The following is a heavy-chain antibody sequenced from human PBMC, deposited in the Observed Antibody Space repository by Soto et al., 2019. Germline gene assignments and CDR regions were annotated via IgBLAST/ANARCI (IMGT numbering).Heavy chain of an antibody. D-gene: IGHD3-10*01. Sequence: QVHLVQSGPEVKKPGASMKVSCKASGYSFSSYGITWVRQAPGQGLEWMVWINPSTNETNYAQRLQGRGTVTTDTSTTTAYIELSNLKDDDTSVYYCARDWFPRFDPWGPGTLVTVSS. CDR2: INPSTNET. CDR3: ARDWFPRFDP. J-gene: IGHJ5*02. CDR1: GYSFSSYG. V-gene: IGHV1-18*01.